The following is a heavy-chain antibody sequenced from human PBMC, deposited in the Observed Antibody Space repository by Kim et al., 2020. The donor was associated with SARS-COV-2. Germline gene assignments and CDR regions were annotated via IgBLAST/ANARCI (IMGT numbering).Heavy chain of an antibody. V-gene: IGHV3-9*01. CDR3: AKAKHPGYSSHFDY. D-gene: IGHD6-19*01. Sequence: GSEKGRFTISRDNAKNSLYLQMNSLRAEDTALYYCAKAKHPGYSSHFDYWGQGTLVTVSS. J-gene: IGHJ4*02.